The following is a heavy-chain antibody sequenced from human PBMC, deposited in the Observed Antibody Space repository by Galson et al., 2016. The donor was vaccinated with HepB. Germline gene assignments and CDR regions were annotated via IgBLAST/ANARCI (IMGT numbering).Heavy chain of an antibody. Sequence: SETLSLTCAVSGGSISSSNWWSWVRQPPGKGLEWIGEVYHTGSTNYNPSLKSRVTISVDKSKNQFSLKLSSVTAADTAVYYCARGGGGSYPFRPFGMDVWGRGTTVTVSS. CDR2: VYHTGST. D-gene: IGHD1-26*01. J-gene: IGHJ6*02. CDR1: GGSISSSNW. V-gene: IGHV4-4*02. CDR3: ARGGGGSYPFRPFGMDV.